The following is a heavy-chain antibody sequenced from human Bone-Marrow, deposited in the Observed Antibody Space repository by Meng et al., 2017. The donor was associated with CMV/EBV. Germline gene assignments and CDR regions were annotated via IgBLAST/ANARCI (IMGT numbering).Heavy chain of an antibody. D-gene: IGHD3/OR15-3a*01. CDR2: LDDERGT. Sequence: GRSLRLSWPASGFSVGSFWMHWVRQVQGKGPVWVARLDDERGTKYADFVEGRLTIFRDDLKNTLYLQMDSLRVEDTAVYYCARSPSAKTDFWTWGQGTLVTVSS. CDR1: GFSVGSFW. CDR3: ARSPSAKTDFWT. V-gene: IGHV3-74*01. J-gene: IGHJ1*01.